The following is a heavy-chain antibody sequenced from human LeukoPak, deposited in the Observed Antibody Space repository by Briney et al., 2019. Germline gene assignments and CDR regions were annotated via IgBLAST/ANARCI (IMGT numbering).Heavy chain of an antibody. Sequence: GGSLRLSCAASGFTFSSYSMSWVRQTPGKGLERVSGISASGTNTNHADSVKGRFTISRDNSENTLYMQMNSLRAEDTAVYYCAKNRGAYNLGGFDYWGQGILVTVS. CDR1: GFTFSSYS. CDR3: AKNRGAYNLGGFDY. CDR2: ISASGTNT. V-gene: IGHV3-23*01. D-gene: IGHD3-16*01. J-gene: IGHJ4*02.